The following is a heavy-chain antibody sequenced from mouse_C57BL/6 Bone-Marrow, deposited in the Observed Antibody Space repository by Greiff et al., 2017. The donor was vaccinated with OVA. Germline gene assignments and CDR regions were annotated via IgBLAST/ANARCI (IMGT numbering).Heavy chain of an antibody. D-gene: IGHD1-1*02. J-gene: IGHJ1*03. V-gene: IGHV1-64*01. Sequence: VKLQESGAELVKPGASVKLSCKASGYTFTSYWMHWVKQRPGQGLEWIGIIHPTSGSTNYNEKFKSKATLTADTSSSTAYMQLSSLTAEDSAVYCWVRAKVGWWYFDVWGTGTTVTVSS. CDR2: IHPTSGST. CDR3: VRAKVGWWYFDV. CDR1: GYTFTSYW.